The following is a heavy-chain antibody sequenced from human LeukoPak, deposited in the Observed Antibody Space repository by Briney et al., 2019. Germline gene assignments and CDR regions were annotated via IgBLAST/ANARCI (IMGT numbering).Heavy chain of an antibody. CDR3: ARGWSGSYSDS. CDR1: GFTFSTYD. D-gene: IGHD1-26*01. J-gene: IGHJ4*02. V-gene: IGHV3-13*04. Sequence: PGGSLRLSCAASGFTFSTYDMHWVRQATGKGLEWVSAISTTDDTYYPGSVKGRFTISRENAKSSLYLQMNSLRAEDTAVYYCARGWSGSYSDSWGQGTLVAVSS. CDR2: ISTTDDT.